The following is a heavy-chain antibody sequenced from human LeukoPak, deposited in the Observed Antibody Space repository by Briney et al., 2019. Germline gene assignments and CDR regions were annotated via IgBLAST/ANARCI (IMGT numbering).Heavy chain of an antibody. J-gene: IGHJ4*02. V-gene: IGHV3-21*01. Sequence: GGSLRLSCAACGFTFSSYSMNGVRQAPGKGLEGVSSISSSSSYIYYADSVKGRFTITRDNAKNSLYLQMNSLRAEDTAVYYCARVPWQLVRRYYFDYWGQGTLVTVSS. CDR3: ARVPWQLVRRYYFDY. D-gene: IGHD6-13*01. CDR1: GFTFSSYS. CDR2: ISSSSSYI.